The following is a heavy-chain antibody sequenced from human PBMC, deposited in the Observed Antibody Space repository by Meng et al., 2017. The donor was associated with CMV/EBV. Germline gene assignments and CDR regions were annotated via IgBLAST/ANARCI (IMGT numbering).Heavy chain of an antibody. D-gene: IGHD3-16*02. CDR3: ARHSSMRLSCWFDP. CDR2: IYYSGST. J-gene: IGHJ5*02. CDR1: GGSISSSSYY. V-gene: IGHV4-39*01. Sequence: SETLSLTCTVSGGSISSSSYYWGRIRQPPGMGLEWIGGIYYSGSTYYNPSLKNRVTISVDTSKNQFSLKLSSVTAADTAVYYCARHSSMRLSCWFDPWGQGTLVTVSS.